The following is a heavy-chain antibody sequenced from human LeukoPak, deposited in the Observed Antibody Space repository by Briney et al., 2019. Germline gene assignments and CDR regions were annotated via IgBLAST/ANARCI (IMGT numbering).Heavy chain of an antibody. D-gene: IGHD3-22*01. Sequence: SETLSLTCTVSSYSISSDYYWGCIRQPPGKGLEWIGFIYYSGSTYYNPSLKSRVTISVDTSKNQFSLNLSSVTAADTAVYYCARTAYDSSDFYRFDYWGQGTLVTVSS. J-gene: IGHJ4*02. CDR2: IYYSGST. V-gene: IGHV4-38-2*02. CDR1: SYSISSDYY. CDR3: ARTAYDSSDFYRFDY.